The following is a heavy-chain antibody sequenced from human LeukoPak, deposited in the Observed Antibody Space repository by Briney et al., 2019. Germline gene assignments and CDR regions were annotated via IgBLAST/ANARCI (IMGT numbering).Heavy chain of an antibody. V-gene: IGHV1-8*02. D-gene: IGHD6-19*01. Sequence: ASVKVSFMASVYSFTNYDINWVRQATGQGGEWRGRMNPNTANTDYAQKFQGRVTMTRDTSISTAYMELAGLRPEDTAVYYCARGPYGSGLNINWGQGTLVIVSS. CDR1: VYSFTNYD. CDR2: MNPNTANT. J-gene: IGHJ4*02. CDR3: ARGPYGSGLNIN.